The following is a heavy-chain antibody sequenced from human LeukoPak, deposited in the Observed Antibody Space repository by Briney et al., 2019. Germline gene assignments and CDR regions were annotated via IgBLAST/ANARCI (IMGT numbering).Heavy chain of an antibody. D-gene: IGHD3-22*01. CDR1: ILTFTSSV. CDR2: ISYDGTDK. Sequence: PGRSLRLSCAASILTFTSSVMHWVRQAPGKGLEWVAAISYDGTDKYYADSVEGRFTISRDNSKNTLYLQMNSLRGEDTAVYYCARASTWVPGEDSSGYYYPFAFDIWGQGTMVTVSS. CDR3: ARASTWVPGEDSSGYYYPFAFDI. J-gene: IGHJ3*02. V-gene: IGHV3-30*14.